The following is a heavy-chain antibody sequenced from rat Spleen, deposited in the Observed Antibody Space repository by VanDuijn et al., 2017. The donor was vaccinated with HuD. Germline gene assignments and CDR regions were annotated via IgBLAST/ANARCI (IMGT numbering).Heavy chain of an antibody. CDR2: ISSEGRSS. V-gene: IGHV5-46*01. J-gene: IGHJ2*01. Sequence: EVQLVESGGGLVQPGRSLKLSCAASGFSFSSFPMAWVRQAPKKGLEWVATISSEGRSSYYRDSVKGRFTISRDNAKSTLYLQMNSLRSEDTATYYCARHEDYGGYSRDYFDYWGQGVMVTVSS. CDR1: GFSFSSFP. D-gene: IGHD1-11*01. CDR3: ARHEDYGGYSRDYFDY.